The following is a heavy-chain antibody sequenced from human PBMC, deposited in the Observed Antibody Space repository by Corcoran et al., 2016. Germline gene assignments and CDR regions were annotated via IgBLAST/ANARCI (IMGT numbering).Heavy chain of an antibody. CDR2: INPNSGGT. V-gene: IGHV1-2*02. D-gene: IGHD2-15*01. CDR1: GYTFTGYY. CDR3: ARRLLGSGGGSWSFDY. J-gene: IGHJ4*02. Sequence: QVQLVQSGTEVKKPGASVKVSCKASGYTFTGYYMHWVRQAPGQGLEWMGWINPNSGGTNSAQKFQGRVTMTRDTSISTAYMELSSLRSDDTAVYYCARRLLGSGGGSWSFDYWGQGTLVTVSS.